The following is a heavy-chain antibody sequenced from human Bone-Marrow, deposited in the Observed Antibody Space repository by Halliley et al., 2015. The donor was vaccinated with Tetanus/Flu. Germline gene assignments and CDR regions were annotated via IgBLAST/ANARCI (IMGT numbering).Heavy chain of an antibody. J-gene: IGHJ4*02. Sequence: LEWRGMIDISDSYIKYNPSIEGHVTISADKSIATAYLHWSSVKASDTAMYYCARFSGSYFPFDYWGQGTLLTVSS. V-gene: IGHV5-10-1*01. CDR3: ARFSGSYFPFDY. CDR2: IDISDSYI. D-gene: IGHD3-10*01.